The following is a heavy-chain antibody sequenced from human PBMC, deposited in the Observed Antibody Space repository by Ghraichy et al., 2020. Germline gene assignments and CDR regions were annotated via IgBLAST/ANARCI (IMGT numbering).Heavy chain of an antibody. CDR1: GFTFSSYS. J-gene: IGHJ4*02. CDR3: ARDGKPLSY. Sequence: GESLNISCAASGFTFSSYSMNWVRQAPGKGLEWVSSISSSSSYIYYADSVKGRFTISRDNAKNSLYLQMNSLRAEDTAGYYCARDGKPLSYWGQGTLVTVSS. V-gene: IGHV3-21*01. CDR2: ISSSSSYI. D-gene: IGHD1-14*01.